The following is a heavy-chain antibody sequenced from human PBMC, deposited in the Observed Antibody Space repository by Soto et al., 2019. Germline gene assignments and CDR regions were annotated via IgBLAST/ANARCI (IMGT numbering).Heavy chain of an antibody. Sequence: QVQLVQSGAEVRKPGASVKVSCKASGYTFSRYYIHWVRQAPGQGPEWMGIINPSGYSTNYAQKFQGRVTMTRDTSTSTVYMELNSLTSEDTAVYYCARPMATPGLYKFYGMDVWGQGTMVTVSS. D-gene: IGHD1-1*01. J-gene: IGHJ6*02. CDR1: GYTFSRYY. CDR3: ARPMATPGLYKFYGMDV. V-gene: IGHV1-46*01. CDR2: INPSGYST.